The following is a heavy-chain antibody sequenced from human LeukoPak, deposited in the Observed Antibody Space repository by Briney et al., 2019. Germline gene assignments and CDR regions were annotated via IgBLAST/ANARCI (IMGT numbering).Heavy chain of an antibody. CDR1: GGSFSGYY. CDR3: ARGRSSRITMIVVVPRGYYMDV. V-gene: IGHV4-34*01. J-gene: IGHJ6*03. CDR2: INHSGST. D-gene: IGHD3-22*01. Sequence: PSETLSLTCAVYGGSFSGYYWSWIRQPPGKGLEWIGEINHSGSTNYNPSLKSRVTISVDTSKNQSSLKLSSVTAADTAVYYCARGRSSRITMIVVVPRGYYMDVWGKGTTVTVSS.